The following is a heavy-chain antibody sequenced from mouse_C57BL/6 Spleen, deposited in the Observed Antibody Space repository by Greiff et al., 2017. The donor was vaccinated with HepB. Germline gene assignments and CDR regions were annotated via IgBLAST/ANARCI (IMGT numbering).Heavy chain of an antibody. D-gene: IGHD4-1*01. CDR1: GYAFSSYW. J-gene: IGHJ1*03. Sequence: QVQLQQSGAELVKPGASVKISCKASGYAFSSYWMNWVKQRPGKGLEWIGQIYPGDGDTNYNGKFKGKATLTADKSSSTAYMQLSSLTSEDSAVYFCARRGLGPHWYFDVWGTGTTVTVSS. CDR2: IYPGDGDT. CDR3: ARRGLGPHWYFDV. V-gene: IGHV1-80*01.